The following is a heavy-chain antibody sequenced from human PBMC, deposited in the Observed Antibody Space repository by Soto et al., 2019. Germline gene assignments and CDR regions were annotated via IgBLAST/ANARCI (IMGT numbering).Heavy chain of an antibody. CDR2: IYTSGST. CDR3: ARAYQLLRSASGIDF. Sequence: SETLSLTCTVSGGSISSYYWSWIRQPAGKGLEWIGRIYTSGSTNYNPSLKSRVTMSVDTSKNQFSLKLSSVTAADTAVYYCARAYQLLRSASGIDFWRQGTTVTVSS. J-gene: IGHJ6*02. V-gene: IGHV4-4*07. CDR1: GGSISSYY. D-gene: IGHD2-2*01.